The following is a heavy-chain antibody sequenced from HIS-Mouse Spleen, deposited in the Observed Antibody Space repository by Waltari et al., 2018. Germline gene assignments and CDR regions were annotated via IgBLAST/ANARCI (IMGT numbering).Heavy chain of an antibody. CDR2: ISYGGSNK. D-gene: IGHD2-15*01. V-gene: IGHV3-30-3*01. J-gene: IGHJ4*02. Sequence: AASGFTFSSYAMHWVRQAPGKGLEWVAVISYGGSNKYYADSVKGRFTIARDNSKNTLYLQMNSLRAEDTAVYYCARRGYCSGGSCYYFDYWGQGTLVTVSS. CDR1: GFTFSSYA. CDR3: ARRGYCSGGSCYYFDY.